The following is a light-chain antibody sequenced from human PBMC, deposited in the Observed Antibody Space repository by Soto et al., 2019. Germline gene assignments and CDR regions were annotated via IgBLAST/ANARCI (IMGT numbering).Light chain of an antibody. CDR3: QQSYSTPEYT. Sequence: DIQMTQSPSSLSASVGDRVTITCRASQSISSYLNWYQQKPGKPPNLLIYAASSLQSGVPSRFSGSGSGTDFTLTISSLQPEDFATYYCQQSYSTPEYTFGQGTKLEIK. J-gene: IGKJ2*01. CDR1: QSISSY. V-gene: IGKV1-39*01. CDR2: AAS.